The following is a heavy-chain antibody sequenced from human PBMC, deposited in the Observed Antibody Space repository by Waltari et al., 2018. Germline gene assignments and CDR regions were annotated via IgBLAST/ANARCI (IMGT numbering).Heavy chain of an antibody. CDR2: INPNSGGT. V-gene: IGHV1-2*06. CDR1: GYTCTGYY. D-gene: IGHD6-13*01. CDR3: ARGTIAAAEGSFDY. J-gene: IGHJ4*02. Sequence: QVQLVQSGAEVTKPGASVKVSCKASGYTCTGYYMHWVRQAPGQGLEWMGRINPNSGGTNYAQKFQGRVTMTRDTSISTAYLQWSSLKASDTAMYYCARGTIAAAEGSFDYWGQGTLVTVSS.